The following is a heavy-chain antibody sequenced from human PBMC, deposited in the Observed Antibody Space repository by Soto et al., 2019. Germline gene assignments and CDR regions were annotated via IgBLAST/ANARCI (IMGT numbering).Heavy chain of an antibody. J-gene: IGHJ6*02. Sequence: GGSLRLSCAASCFNFNNYGLHWVRQGPGKGLEWVAVVWYDGTNKYYADSVMGRFTISRDFSKNTLYLQMNNLRPEDTAVYYCAKDRGYQLPWGMDVWGQGTTVTVSS. CDR1: CFNFNNYG. CDR2: VWYDGTNK. V-gene: IGHV3-30*02. D-gene: IGHD6-13*01. CDR3: AKDRGYQLPWGMDV.